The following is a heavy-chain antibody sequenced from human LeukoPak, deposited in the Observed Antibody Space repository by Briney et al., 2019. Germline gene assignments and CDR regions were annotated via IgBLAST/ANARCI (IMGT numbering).Heavy chain of an antibody. CDR3: ARDRGGYCSGGSCYSGGFDY. CDR1: GFTFSSYW. CDR2: IKQDGSEK. J-gene: IGHJ4*02. V-gene: IGHV3-7*01. D-gene: IGHD2-15*01. Sequence: GGSLRLSCAASGFTFSSYWMSWVRQAPGKGLEWVANIKQDGSEKYYVDSVKGRFTISRDNAKNSLYLQMNSLRAEDTAVYYCARDRGGYCSGGSCYSGGFDYWGQGTLVTVSS.